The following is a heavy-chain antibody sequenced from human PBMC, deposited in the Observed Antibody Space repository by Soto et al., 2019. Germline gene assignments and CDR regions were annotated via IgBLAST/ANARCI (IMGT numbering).Heavy chain of an antibody. Sequence: PSETLSLTCAVYGESLSDYYWTWIRQTPGKGLEWIGEINRSGSTSSNPSLKSRVTISVDASKNQFFLKLSSVTAADTAVYYCARGFRQQPILWGQGNLVTVSS. CDR1: GESLSDYY. CDR2: INRSGST. D-gene: IGHD6-13*01. V-gene: IGHV4-34*01. CDR3: ARGFRQQPIL. J-gene: IGHJ4*02.